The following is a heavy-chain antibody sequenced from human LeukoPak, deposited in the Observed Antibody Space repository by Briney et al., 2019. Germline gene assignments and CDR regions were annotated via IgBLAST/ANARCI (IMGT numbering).Heavy chain of an antibody. D-gene: IGHD3-22*01. V-gene: IGHV4-39*01. Sequence: SETLSLTCTVFGGSISSSSYYWGWIRQPPGKGLEWIGNIYYSGSTYYNPSLKSRVTISVDTSKNQFSLKLSSVTAADTAVYYCASGVVVITTRPFDYWGQGTLVTVSS. CDR2: IYYSGST. J-gene: IGHJ4*02. CDR1: GGSISSSSYY. CDR3: ASGVVVITTRPFDY.